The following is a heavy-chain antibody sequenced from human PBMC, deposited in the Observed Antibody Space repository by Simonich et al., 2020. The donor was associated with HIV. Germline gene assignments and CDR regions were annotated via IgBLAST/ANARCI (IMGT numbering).Heavy chain of an antibody. J-gene: IGHJ6*03. CDR1: RFTFSSYG. V-gene: IGHV3-33*01. CDR3: ARDQRSSYYYYYYMDV. Sequence: PGKSLRLSCAASRFTFSSYGMHWVRQAPGKGLEWVALIWYDGSNKYYADSLKGRFTISRDNSMNTLYLQMNSLRAEDTAVFYCARDQRSSYYYYYYMDVWGKGTTVTVSS. CDR2: IWYDGSNK. D-gene: IGHD1-26*01.